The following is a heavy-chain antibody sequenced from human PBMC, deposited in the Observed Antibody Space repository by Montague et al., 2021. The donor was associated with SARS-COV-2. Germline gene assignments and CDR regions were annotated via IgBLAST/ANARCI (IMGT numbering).Heavy chain of an antibody. Sequence: SETLSLTCTVSGASITSSNWWNWVRQPPGKGLEWIGQIYHSGSTNYNPSLKSRLTLSLDKSKNQFSLSLSSVTAADTAVYYCARQIQQVVLSPAKLTNCFDPWGLGTLVAVAS. V-gene: IGHV4-4*02. CDR3: ARQIQQVVLSPAKLTNCFDP. CDR1: GASITSSNW. CDR2: IYHSGST. J-gene: IGHJ5*02. D-gene: IGHD2-15*01.